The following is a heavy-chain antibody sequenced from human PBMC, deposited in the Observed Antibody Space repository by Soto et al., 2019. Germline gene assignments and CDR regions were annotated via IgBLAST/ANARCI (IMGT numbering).Heavy chain of an antibody. CDR3: ARDRITIFGVVIIPLGYYGMDV. CDR2: INPSGGST. CDR1: GYTFTSYY. V-gene: IGHV1-46*01. D-gene: IGHD3-3*01. Sequence: GASVKVSCKASGYTFTSYYMHWVRQAPGQGLEWMGIINPSGGSTSYAQKFQGRVTMTRDTSTSTVYMELSSLRSEDTAVYYCARDRITIFGVVIIPLGYYGMDVWGQGTTVTVSS. J-gene: IGHJ6*02.